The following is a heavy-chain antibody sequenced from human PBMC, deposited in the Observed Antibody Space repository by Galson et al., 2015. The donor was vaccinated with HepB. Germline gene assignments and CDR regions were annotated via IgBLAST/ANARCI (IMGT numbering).Heavy chain of an antibody. CDR3: ARRQCIGASCYLDS. D-gene: IGHD4/OR15-4a*01. CDR1: GFTFNNYW. CDR2: IDNDGTGT. V-gene: IGHV3-74*01. Sequence: SLRLSCAASGFTFNNYWMHWVRQAPGKGLVWVSRIDNDGTGTDYGDSVKGRFTISTDNAKNTLYLVMSSLRADDTAVYFCARRQCIGASCYLDSWGQGTLVTVSS. J-gene: IGHJ4*02.